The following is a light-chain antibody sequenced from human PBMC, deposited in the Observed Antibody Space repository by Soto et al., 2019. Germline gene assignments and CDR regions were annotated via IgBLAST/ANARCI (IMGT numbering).Light chain of an antibody. Sequence: EIVMTQSPATLSVSPGERATLSCRASQSVSSNLAWYQQKPGQAPRLLIYGASTRANGIPARFSGSGSGTAFTRTISSLQSEDFAFYYCQQYNNWPPWTFGQGTKVEIK. CDR2: GAS. J-gene: IGKJ1*01. CDR1: QSVSSN. V-gene: IGKV3-15*01. CDR3: QQYNNWPPWT.